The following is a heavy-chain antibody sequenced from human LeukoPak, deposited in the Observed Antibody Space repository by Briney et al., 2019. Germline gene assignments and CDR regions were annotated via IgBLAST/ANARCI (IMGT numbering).Heavy chain of an antibody. V-gene: IGHV3-30*02. Sequence: PGGSLRLSCAASGFTFSSYGMHWVRQAPGKGLEWVAFIRYDGSNKYYADSVKGRFTISRDNSKNTLYLQMNSLRAEDTAVYYCAKGSSYSSSWSEFDYWGQGTLVTVSS. CDR3: AKGSSYSSSWSEFDY. CDR2: IRYDGSNK. D-gene: IGHD6-13*01. CDR1: GFTFSSYG. J-gene: IGHJ4*02.